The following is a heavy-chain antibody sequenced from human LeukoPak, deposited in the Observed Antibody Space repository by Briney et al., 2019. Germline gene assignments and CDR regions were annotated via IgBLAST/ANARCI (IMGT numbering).Heavy chain of an antibody. CDR1: GGSFSGYY. CDR2: INHSGST. Sequence: SETLSLTCAVYGGSFSGYYWSWIRQPPGKGLEWIGEINHSGSTNYNPSLKSRVTISVDTSKNQFSLKLSSVTAADTAVYYCARYELYYYEVGWFDPWGQGTLVNVSS. J-gene: IGHJ5*02. CDR3: ARYELYYYEVGWFDP. V-gene: IGHV4-34*01. D-gene: IGHD3-22*01.